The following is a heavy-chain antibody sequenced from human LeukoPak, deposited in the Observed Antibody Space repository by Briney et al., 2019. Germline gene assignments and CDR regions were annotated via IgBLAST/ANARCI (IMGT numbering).Heavy chain of an antibody. V-gene: IGHV3-30*09. Sequence: PGRSLRLSCAASGFTFSSYAMHWVRQAPGKGLEWVAVISYDGSNKYYADSVKGRFAISRDNSKNTLYLQMNSLRAEDTAVYYCARVSSKVLLWFGGTFDYWGQGTLVTVSS. CDR1: GFTFSSYA. J-gene: IGHJ4*02. D-gene: IGHD3-10*01. CDR3: ARVSSKVLLWFGGTFDY. CDR2: ISYDGSNK.